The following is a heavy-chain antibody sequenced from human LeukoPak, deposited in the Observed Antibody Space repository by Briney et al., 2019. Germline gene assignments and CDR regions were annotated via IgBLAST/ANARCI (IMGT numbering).Heavy chain of an antibody. CDR3: ARDRGPPNRLVTTKGYFDF. V-gene: IGHV1-18*01. J-gene: IGHJ4*02. CDR1: GYSFTSYS. D-gene: IGHD3-9*01. CDR2: ISPYNGDT. Sequence: ASVKVSCKASGYSFTSYSIIWVRQAPGQGLEWMGWISPYNGDTDYAQKLQGRVTMNTDTSTSTAYMELRSLRSDGTAIYYCARDRGPPNRLVTTKGYFDFWGQGTLVIVSS.